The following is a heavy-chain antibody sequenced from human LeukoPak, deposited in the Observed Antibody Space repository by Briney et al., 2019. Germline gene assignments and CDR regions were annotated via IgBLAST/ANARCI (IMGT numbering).Heavy chain of an antibody. J-gene: IGHJ4*02. CDR1: GIAFSTYA. Sequence: PGGSLRLSCAASGIAFSTYAMSWVRQAPGKGLEWVSVVSESGEITHYADSVKGRFTISRDNSKNTVYLQMNSLRAEDSAVYCCAKDTAQGYTYGTIEQDYWGQGTRVTVSS. D-gene: IGHD5-18*01. V-gene: IGHV3-23*01. CDR2: VSESGEIT. CDR3: AKDTAQGYTYGTIEQDY.